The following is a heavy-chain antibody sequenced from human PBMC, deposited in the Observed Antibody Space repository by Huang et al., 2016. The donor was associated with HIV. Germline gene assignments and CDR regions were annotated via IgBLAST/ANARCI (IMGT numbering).Heavy chain of an antibody. CDR3: SRHEGVRGALDI. Sequence: QVQLVESGGGVVLPGGSLRLSCRAAGFTFSNYGMHWVRQAPGKGVEGVAVIPCDATNKHYSKSVQGRVTISRDNSKNTLFLQVNSLTAGDTGVYYCSRHEGVRGALDIWGQGTLVTVSS. CDR2: IPCDATNK. D-gene: IGHD3-10*02. V-gene: IGHV3-30*03. J-gene: IGHJ3*02. CDR1: GFTFSNYG.